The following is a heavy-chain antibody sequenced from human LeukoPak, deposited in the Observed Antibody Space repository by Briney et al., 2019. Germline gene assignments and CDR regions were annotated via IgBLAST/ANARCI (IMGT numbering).Heavy chain of an antibody. CDR3: AKSRSGSANWALQIFDN. Sequence: ASVKVSCKASGYTFTSYGISWVRQAPGQGLEWMGGIIPIFGTANYAQKFQGRVTITADESTSTAYMELSSLRSEDTAVYYCAKSRSGSANWALQIFDNWGQGTLVTVSS. CDR2: IIPIFGTA. J-gene: IGHJ4*02. CDR1: GYTFTSYG. V-gene: IGHV1-69*13. D-gene: IGHD1-1*01.